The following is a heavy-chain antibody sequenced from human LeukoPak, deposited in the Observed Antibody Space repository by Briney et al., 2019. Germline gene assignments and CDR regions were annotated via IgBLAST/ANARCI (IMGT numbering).Heavy chain of an antibody. CDR3: AKASWFGGYFDY. Sequence: GGSLRLSCAASGFTFSSYGMHWVRQAPGKGLEWVAVISYDGSNKYYADSVKGRFTISRDNSKNTLYLQMNSLRAEDTAVYYCAKASWFGGYFDYWGQGTLVTVSS. CDR1: GFTFSSYG. D-gene: IGHD3-10*01. CDR2: ISYDGSNK. J-gene: IGHJ4*02. V-gene: IGHV3-30*18.